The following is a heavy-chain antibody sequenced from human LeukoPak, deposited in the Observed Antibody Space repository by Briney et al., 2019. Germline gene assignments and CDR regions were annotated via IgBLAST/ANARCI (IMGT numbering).Heavy chain of an antibody. J-gene: IGHJ4*02. V-gene: IGHV1-3*03. CDR1: GYTFTSYA. Sequence: ASVKVSCKASGYTFTSYAMHWVRQAPGQRLEWMGWINAGNGNTKYSQEFQGRVTITRDTSASTAYMELSSLRSEDTAVYYCARAPQDCSGGSCYSVSFDYWGQGTLVTVSS. D-gene: IGHD2-15*01. CDR3: ARAPQDCSGGSCYSVSFDY. CDR2: INAGNGNT.